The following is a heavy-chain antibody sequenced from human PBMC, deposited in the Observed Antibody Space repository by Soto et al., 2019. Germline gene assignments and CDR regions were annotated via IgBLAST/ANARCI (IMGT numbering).Heavy chain of an antibody. CDR3: ARGRLGDCSSTSCLLFDY. Sequence: PSETLSLTCAVYGGSFSGYYWSWIRQPPGKGLEWIGEINHSGSTNYNPSLKSRVTISVDTSKNQFSLKLSSVTAADKAVYYCARGRLGDCSSTSCLLFDYWGQGNLVTVSS. CDR1: GGSFSGYY. D-gene: IGHD2-2*01. J-gene: IGHJ4*02. V-gene: IGHV4-34*01. CDR2: INHSGST.